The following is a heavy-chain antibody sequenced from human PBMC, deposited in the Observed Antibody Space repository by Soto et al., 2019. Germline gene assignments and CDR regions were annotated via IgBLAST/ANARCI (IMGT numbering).Heavy chain of an antibody. D-gene: IGHD1-1*01. V-gene: IGHV4-59*08. Sequence: QLQESGPGLVKPSETLSLTCTVSGDSISRYYWSWIRQFPGKGLEWIGYIYYSGSTNYNPSLKSRITISGDTSRNQFSLKLSSVTAADTAVYYCERHPSASGDSFDIWGQGTMVTVSS. CDR3: ERHPSASGDSFDI. CDR1: GDSISRYY. CDR2: IYYSGST. J-gene: IGHJ3*02.